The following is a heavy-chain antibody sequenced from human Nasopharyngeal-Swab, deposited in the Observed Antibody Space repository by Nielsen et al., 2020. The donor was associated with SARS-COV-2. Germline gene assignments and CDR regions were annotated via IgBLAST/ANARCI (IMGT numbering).Heavy chain of an antibody. V-gene: IGHV3-30*04. J-gene: IGHJ4*02. CDR1: GFTFSSYT. D-gene: IGHD6-19*01. CDR3: ARDVSKGEWLVRGVY. Sequence: GGSLRLSCAASGFTFSSYTIHWVRQAPGKGLEWVAVISYDASDKYYADSVKGRFTISRDNAKNSLYLQMNSLRAEDTAVYYCARDVSKGEWLVRGVYWGQGTLVTVSS. CDR2: ISYDASDK.